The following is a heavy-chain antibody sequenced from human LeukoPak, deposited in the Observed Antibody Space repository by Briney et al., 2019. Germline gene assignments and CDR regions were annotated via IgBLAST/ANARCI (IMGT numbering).Heavy chain of an antibody. CDR3: ARLEGLSDDY. CDR2: VDPSDSYT. CDR1: GYXXTXHW. D-gene: IGHD1-1*01. J-gene: IGHJ4*02. V-gene: IGHV5-10-1*01. Sequence: GESLKISCKASGYXXTXHWITWVXXXPXXXXXWMGRVDPSDSYTNYSPSFQGHVTISTDKSISTAYLQWSSLKASDTAXYYCARLEGLSDDYWGLGTLVIVPS.